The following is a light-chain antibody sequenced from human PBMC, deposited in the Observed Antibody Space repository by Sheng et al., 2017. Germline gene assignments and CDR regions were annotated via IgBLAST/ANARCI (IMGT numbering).Light chain of an antibody. J-gene: IGLJ3*02. V-gene: IGLV4-69*01. Sequence: QLVLTQSPSASASLGASVKLTCTLSGGQGSYAIAWHQQQPEKGTRYLMKVNSDGSHTRGDAIPDRFSGSRSGAERYLTISSLQSEDEADYYCQTWDTAIRVFGGGTRLTVL. CDR1: GGQGSYA. CDR3: QTWDTAIRV. CDR2: VNSDGSH.